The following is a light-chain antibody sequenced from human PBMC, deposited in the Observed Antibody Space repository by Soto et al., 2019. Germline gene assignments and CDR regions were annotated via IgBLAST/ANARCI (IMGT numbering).Light chain of an antibody. CDR1: QSISSY. J-gene: IGKJ5*01. CDR2: AAS. Sequence: DTHMIDSPSSLSAYVGDSIAITCRASQSISSYLNWYQQKPGQAPKLLISAASILQSGVPSRFSGSGSGTDFTLTISNLQPEDVAGYYCQQTYSSPITFGQRTLLEIK. V-gene: IGKV1-39*01. CDR3: QQTYSSPIT.